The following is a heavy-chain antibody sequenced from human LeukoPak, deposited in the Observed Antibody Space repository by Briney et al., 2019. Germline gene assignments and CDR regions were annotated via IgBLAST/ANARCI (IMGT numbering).Heavy chain of an antibody. Sequence: ASVKVSCKASGGTFSSYAISWVRQAPGQGLEWMGWISAYNGNTNYAQKLQGRVTMTTDTSTSTAYMELGSLRSEDTAVYYCAREWLPTYYFDYWGQGTLVTVSS. J-gene: IGHJ4*02. CDR2: ISAYNGNT. V-gene: IGHV1-18*01. D-gene: IGHD6-19*01. CDR3: AREWLPTYYFDY. CDR1: GGTFSSYA.